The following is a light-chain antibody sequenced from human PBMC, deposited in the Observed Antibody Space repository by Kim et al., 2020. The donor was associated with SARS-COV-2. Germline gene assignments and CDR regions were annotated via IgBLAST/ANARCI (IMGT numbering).Light chain of an antibody. V-gene: IGLV1-51*01. CDR3: AAWDSSLGAVI. J-gene: IGLJ2*01. Sequence: QSVLTQPPSVSAAPGQRVSISCSGSNSNIGKYFVSWFQQLPGTAPKLLIHDNDKRPSGIPDRFSGSKSGTSATLGITGLQTGDEADYHCAAWDSSLGAVIFGGGTKLTVL. CDR2: DND. CDR1: NSNIGKYF.